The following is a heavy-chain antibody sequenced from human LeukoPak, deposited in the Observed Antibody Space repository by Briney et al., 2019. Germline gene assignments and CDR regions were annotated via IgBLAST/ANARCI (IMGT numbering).Heavy chain of an antibody. J-gene: IGHJ4*02. Sequence: SETLSLTCGVSGYSISSGYHWGWIRQPTGKGLEWIGSMSHSGSTYYNPSLKSRVTISVDTSKNQFSLKLSSVTAADTAVYYCARPQPGGSGSYYFDYWGQGTLVTVSS. CDR3: ARPQPGGSGSYYFDY. D-gene: IGHD1-26*01. V-gene: IGHV4-38-2*01. CDR1: GYSISSGYH. CDR2: MSHSGST.